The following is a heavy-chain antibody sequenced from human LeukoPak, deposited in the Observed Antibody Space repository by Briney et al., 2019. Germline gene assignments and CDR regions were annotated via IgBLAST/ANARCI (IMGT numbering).Heavy chain of an antibody. CDR2: IIPIFGTA. D-gene: IGHD6-13*01. Sequence: SVKVSCKASGYTFTGYYMHWVRQAPGQGLEWMGGIIPIFGTANYAQKFQGRVTITADESTSTAYMELSSLRSEDTAVYYCARDEPQQLRPHWFDPWGQGTLVTVSS. J-gene: IGHJ5*02. V-gene: IGHV1-69*13. CDR3: ARDEPQQLRPHWFDP. CDR1: GYTFTGYY.